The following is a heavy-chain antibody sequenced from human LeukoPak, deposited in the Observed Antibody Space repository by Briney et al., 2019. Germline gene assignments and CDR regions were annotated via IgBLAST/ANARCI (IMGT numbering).Heavy chain of an antibody. CDR1: GFTFSKYW. CDR2: INTDGTVT. J-gene: IGHJ4*02. CDR3: ATKQWLAPPPDS. V-gene: IGHV3-74*01. Sequence: GGSLRLSCAASGFTFSKYWMLWVGHAPGKGLESVSRINTDGTVTTYADSVKGRFTVSRGNADNTMFLQMNSVRDEDTAVYYCATKQWLAPPPDSWGQGTPVTVSS. D-gene: IGHD6-19*01.